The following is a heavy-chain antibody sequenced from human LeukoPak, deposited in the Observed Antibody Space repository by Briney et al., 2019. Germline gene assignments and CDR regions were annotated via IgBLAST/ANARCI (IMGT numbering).Heavy chain of an antibody. CDR3: AKVIGPEGGGSPFDY. J-gene: IGHJ4*02. D-gene: IGHD1-26*01. Sequence: GGSLRLSCAASGFTFSSYGMHWVRQAPGKGLEWVAFIRYDGSNKYYADSVKGRFTISRDNSKNTLYLQMNSLRAEDTAVYYCAKVIGPEGGGSPFDYWGQGTLVTVSS. CDR2: IRYDGSNK. CDR1: GFTFSSYG. V-gene: IGHV3-30*02.